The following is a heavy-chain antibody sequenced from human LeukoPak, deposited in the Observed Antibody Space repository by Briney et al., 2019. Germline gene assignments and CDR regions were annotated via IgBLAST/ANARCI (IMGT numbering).Heavy chain of an antibody. CDR3: ARESGSGSPLYYFDY. Sequence: SSETLSLTCTVSGGSITSSSYYWGWIRQPPGKGLEWIANIYYTGDTYYNPSLESRVTISVDTAKNQFSLKLRSVTAADTAVYYCARESGSGSPLYYFDYWGQGTLVTVSS. J-gene: IGHJ4*02. V-gene: IGHV4-39*07. CDR1: GGSITSSSYY. D-gene: IGHD3-10*01. CDR2: IYYTGDT.